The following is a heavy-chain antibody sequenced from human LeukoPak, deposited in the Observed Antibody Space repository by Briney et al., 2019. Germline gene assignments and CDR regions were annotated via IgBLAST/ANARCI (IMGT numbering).Heavy chain of an antibody. D-gene: IGHD2-2*02. V-gene: IGHV1-2*02. J-gene: IGHJ5*02. CDR3: AGEGWKGCGSTDCYTTWFDP. CDR1: GYTFTGYY. CDR2: INPNTGAT. Sequence: ASVKVSCKASGYTFTGYYLHWVRQAPGQGLEWMGWINPNTGATNYAQNFQGRVTMTRDTSISTAYMDLSRLRSDDTAVYYCAGEGWKGCGSTDCYTTWFDPWGQGTLVTVSS.